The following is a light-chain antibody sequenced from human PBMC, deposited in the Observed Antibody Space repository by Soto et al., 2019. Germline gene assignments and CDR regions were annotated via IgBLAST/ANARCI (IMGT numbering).Light chain of an antibody. Sequence: DIVMTQSPDSLAVSLGERATIDCKFSQSLLHSSNNEHFLAWYQQKPGQPPKLLIYWASTRDSGVPDRFSGSASGTDFTLTISSLQAEDVAVYYCQQYYSSPPTFGQGTKVEIK. CDR3: QQYYSSPPT. J-gene: IGKJ1*01. CDR2: WAS. CDR1: QSLLHSSNNEHF. V-gene: IGKV4-1*01.